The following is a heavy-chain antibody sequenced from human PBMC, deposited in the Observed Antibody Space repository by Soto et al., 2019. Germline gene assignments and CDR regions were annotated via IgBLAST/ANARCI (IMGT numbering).Heavy chain of an antibody. CDR1: GGTFSSYT. Sequence: QVQLVQSGAEVKKPGSSVKVSCKASGGTFSSYTISWVRQAPGQGLEWMGRIIPILGIANYAQKFQGRVTITADKSTSTAYMELSSLRSEDTAVYYCATTGGTTQSWFDPWGQGTLVTVSS. J-gene: IGHJ5*02. CDR3: ATTGGTTQSWFDP. V-gene: IGHV1-69*02. CDR2: IIPILGIA. D-gene: IGHD1-1*01.